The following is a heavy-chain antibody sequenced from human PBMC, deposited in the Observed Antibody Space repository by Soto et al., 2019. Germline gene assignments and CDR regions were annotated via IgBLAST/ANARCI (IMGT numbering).Heavy chain of an antibody. D-gene: IGHD2-2*01. J-gene: IGHJ4*02. V-gene: IGHV3-53*04. CDR1: GFTVSSNY. Sequence: EVQLVESGGGLVRPGGSLRLSCAASGFTVSSNYMSWVRQAPGKGLEWVSVIYSGGSTYYADSVKGRFTISRHNSKNTLYLQMNSLRAEDTAVYYCARVPRSSAYQLLFDYWGQGTLVTVSS. CDR2: IYSGGST. CDR3: ARVPRSSAYQLLFDY.